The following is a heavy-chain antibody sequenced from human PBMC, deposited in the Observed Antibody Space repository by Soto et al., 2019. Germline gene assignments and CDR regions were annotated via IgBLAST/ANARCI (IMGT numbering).Heavy chain of an antibody. D-gene: IGHD2-21*01. CDR1: GASVTRDGNC. V-gene: IGHV4-30-2*01. Sequence: PLSLTCSVSGASVTRDGNCWTWIRQPPGKGLEFVASIYHGGRTFYNPSLRSRVTISLDRSKNQVSLRMSSVTAADTAVYFCGRVVEGATRHTDFDSWGQGTLVTVSS. CDR2: IYHGGRT. CDR3: GRVVEGATRHTDFDS. J-gene: IGHJ5*01.